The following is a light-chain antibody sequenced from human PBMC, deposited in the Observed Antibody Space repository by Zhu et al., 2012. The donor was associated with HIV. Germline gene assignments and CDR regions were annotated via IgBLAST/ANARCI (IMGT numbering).Light chain of an antibody. CDR1: QGISNH. CDR2: AAS. Sequence: DIQLTQSPSFLSASVGDRVTITCRASQGISNHVAWYHQKPGKAPKLLIYAASILQSGVPSRFSGSGSGTEFTLTISSLQPEDFATYYCQHLTLYPTFGEGPRWRSN. CDR3: QHLTLYPT. V-gene: IGKV1-9*01. J-gene: IGKJ4*01.